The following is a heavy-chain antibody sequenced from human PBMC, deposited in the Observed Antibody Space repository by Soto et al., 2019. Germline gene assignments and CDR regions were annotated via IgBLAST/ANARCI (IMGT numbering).Heavy chain of an antibody. CDR1: GFTFSDYA. V-gene: IGHV3-23*01. CDR2: ISGGSSVT. CDR3: AKNSAPFGYFDY. D-gene: IGHD3-16*01. Sequence: PGGSLRLSCTASGFTFSDYAMTWVRQAPGKGLEWVSTISGGSSVTYYGDSVKGRFTISRDNAKKTLFLQLNRLSAEDTATYYCAKNSAPFGYFDYWGQGTLVTVSS. J-gene: IGHJ4*02.